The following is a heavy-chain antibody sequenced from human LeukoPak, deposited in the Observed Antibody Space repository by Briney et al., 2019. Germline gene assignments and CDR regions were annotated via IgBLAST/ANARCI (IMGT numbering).Heavy chain of an antibody. V-gene: IGHV4-61*02. CDR3: ATSYDYSCFYMDV. Sequence: SQTLSLTCTVTGASITSGSHYASWIRQPAGGGLEWSGRIHSWGSTIHNSSLKSRVTMSVDTSTNQFSLSLSSVTAADTAVYYCATSYDYSCFYMDVWGKGTTVTVSS. CDR2: IHSWGST. CDR1: GASITSGSHY. D-gene: IGHD2-21*01. J-gene: IGHJ6*03.